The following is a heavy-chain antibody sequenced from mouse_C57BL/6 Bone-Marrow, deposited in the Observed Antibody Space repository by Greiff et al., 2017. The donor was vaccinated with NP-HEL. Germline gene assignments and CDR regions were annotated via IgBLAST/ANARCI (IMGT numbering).Heavy chain of an antibody. D-gene: IGHD1-1*01. CDR2: ISSGGDYI. CDR1: GFTFSSYA. Sequence: EVMLVESGEGLVKPGGSLKLSCAASGFTFSSYAMSWVRQTPEKRLEWVAYISSGGDYIYYADTVKGRFTISRDNARNTLYLQMSSLKSEDTAMYYCTRATVVAYYYAMDYWGQGTSVTVSS. J-gene: IGHJ4*01. V-gene: IGHV5-9-1*02. CDR3: TRATVVAYYYAMDY.